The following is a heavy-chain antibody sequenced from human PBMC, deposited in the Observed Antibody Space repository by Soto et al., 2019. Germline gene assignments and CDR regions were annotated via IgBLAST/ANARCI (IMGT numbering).Heavy chain of an antibody. CDR3: ARENPPDV. J-gene: IGHJ6*02. CDR2: ISAYNGNT. V-gene: IGHV1-18*04. Sequence: GASVKVSCKASGYTFTSHGISWVRQAPGQGLEWMGWISAYNGNTNYPQKVQGRVTMTTDTSTSTAYMELRSLRSGDTAVYYCARENPPDVWGQGTTVTASS. CDR1: GYTFTSHG.